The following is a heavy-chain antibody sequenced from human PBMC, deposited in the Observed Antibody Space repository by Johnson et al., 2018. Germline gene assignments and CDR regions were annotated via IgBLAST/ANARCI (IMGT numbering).Heavy chain of an antibody. D-gene: IGHD3-16*01. Sequence: VQLGEAGGGLVQARVSLILSCVASGFTFTSCAMTWVRPAPGQGLEGVSASDGYGVNTYYNDSLSGRFTIPLDNSKSTLYLQMDRLRAEDTAVYYCVKVRLGFSYYYMDVWGRGTTVTVSS. CDR1: GFTFTSCA. J-gene: IGHJ6*03. CDR2: SDGYGVNT. CDR3: VKVRLGFSYYYMDV. V-gene: IGHV3-23*04.